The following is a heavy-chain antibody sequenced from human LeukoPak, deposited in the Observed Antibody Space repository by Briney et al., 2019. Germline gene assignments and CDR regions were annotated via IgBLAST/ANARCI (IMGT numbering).Heavy chain of an antibody. CDR3: ARSPDILTGENFDY. CDR2: INPNGGGT. CDR1: GYTFTGYY. Sequence: ASVKVSCKASGYTFTGYYMHWVRQAPGQGLEWMGWINPNGGGTNYAQKFYARVTMTRDTSISTAYMELSRLRSDDTAVFYCARSPDILTGENFDYWGQGTLVTVSS. D-gene: IGHD3-9*01. J-gene: IGHJ4*02. V-gene: IGHV1-2*02.